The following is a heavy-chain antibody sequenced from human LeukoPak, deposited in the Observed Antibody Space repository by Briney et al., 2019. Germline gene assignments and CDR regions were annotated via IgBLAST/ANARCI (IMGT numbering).Heavy chain of an antibody. J-gene: IGHJ4*02. CDR3: VKDLNTAIAAAGTFDY. CDR1: GFTFSSYG. D-gene: IGHD6-13*01. Sequence: PGGSLRLSCAASGFTFSSYGMHWVRQAPGKGLEWVAVISYDGSNKYYADSVKGRFTISRDNSKNTLYLQMSSLRAEDTAVYYCVKDLNTAIAAAGTFDYWGQGTLVTVSS. CDR2: ISYDGSNK. V-gene: IGHV3-30*18.